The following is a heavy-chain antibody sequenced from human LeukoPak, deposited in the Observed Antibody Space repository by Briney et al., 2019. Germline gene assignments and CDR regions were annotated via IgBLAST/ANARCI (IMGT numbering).Heavy chain of an antibody. D-gene: IGHD3-10*01. CDR1: GGTFSSYA. J-gene: IGHJ6*02. CDR2: IIPILGIA. Sequence: SVKVSCKASGGTFSSYAISWVRQAPGQGLEWMGRIIPILGIANYAQKFQGRVTITADKSTSTAYMELSSLRSEDTAVYCCASFGPNYYYGMDVWGQGTTVTVSS. V-gene: IGHV1-69*04. CDR3: ASFGPNYYYGMDV.